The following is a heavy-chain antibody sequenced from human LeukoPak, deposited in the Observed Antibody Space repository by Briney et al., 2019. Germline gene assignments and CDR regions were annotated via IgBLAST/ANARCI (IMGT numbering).Heavy chain of an antibody. Sequence: GSLRLSCAASGFTFSTYSMNWVRQAPGKGLEWVSYISSSGSTIYYADSVKGRFTISRDNAKNSLYLQMNSLRAEDTAVYYCAELGITMIGGVWGKGTTVTISS. CDR3: AELGITMIGGV. V-gene: IGHV3-48*04. J-gene: IGHJ6*04. CDR2: ISSSGSTI. CDR1: GFTFSTYS. D-gene: IGHD3-10*02.